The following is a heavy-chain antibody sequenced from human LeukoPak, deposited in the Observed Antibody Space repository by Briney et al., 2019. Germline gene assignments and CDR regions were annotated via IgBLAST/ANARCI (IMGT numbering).Heavy chain of an antibody. D-gene: IGHD3-3*01. Sequence: GGSLRLSCTASGFTFGDYAMSWVRQAPGKGLEWVGSIRSKAYGGTTEYAASVKGRFTISRDDSKSIAYLQMNSLKTEDTAVYYCTRDPSKEYYDFWSGYSPNWFDPWGQGTLVTVSS. CDR3: TRDPSKEYYDFWSGYSPNWFDP. J-gene: IGHJ5*02. V-gene: IGHV3-49*04. CDR2: IRSKAYGGTT. CDR1: GFTFGDYA.